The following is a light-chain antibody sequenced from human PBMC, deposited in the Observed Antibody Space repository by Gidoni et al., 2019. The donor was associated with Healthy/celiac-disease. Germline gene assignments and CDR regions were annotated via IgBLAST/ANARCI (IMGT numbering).Light chain of an antibody. J-gene: IGKJ1*01. CDR1: QSVSSSY. CDR3: QQYGSSQTT. V-gene: IGKV3-20*01. Sequence: IVLPQSPGPLSLSPGERATLSCRASQSVSSSYLAWYQQKPGQAPRLLIYGASRRATGIPDRFSGSGSGTDFTLTISRLEPEDFAVYYCQQYGSSQTTFGQGTKVEIK. CDR2: GAS.